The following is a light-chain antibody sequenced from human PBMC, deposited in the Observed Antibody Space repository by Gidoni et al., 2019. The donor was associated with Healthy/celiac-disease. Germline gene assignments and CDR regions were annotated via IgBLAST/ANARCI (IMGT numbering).Light chain of an antibody. V-gene: IGKV1-39*01. J-gene: IGKJ1*01. CDR3: QQSYSTPPWT. Sequence: DIQMTQSPSSLSASVGDRVTITCRASQSISSYVNWYQQKPGKAPKLLIYAASSLQSGVPSRFSGSGSGPDFTLTISSLQPEDFATYYCQQSYSTPPWTFGQGTKVEIK. CDR2: AAS. CDR1: QSISSY.